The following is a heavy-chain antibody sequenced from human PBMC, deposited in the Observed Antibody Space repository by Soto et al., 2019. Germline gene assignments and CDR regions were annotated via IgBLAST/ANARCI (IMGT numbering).Heavy chain of an antibody. V-gene: IGHV5-51*01. CDR1: GYNFAGYW. Sequence: ESLKISCKGCGYNFAGYWIAWVRQMPGKGLELMGIIYPSDSDTRYRPSFQGQVTISADKSISSAYLQWSSMRASDTAMYYCARGGVSTRTFDYWGQGTPVTASS. CDR2: IYPSDSDT. D-gene: IGHD3-3*01. J-gene: IGHJ4*02. CDR3: ARGGVSTRTFDY.